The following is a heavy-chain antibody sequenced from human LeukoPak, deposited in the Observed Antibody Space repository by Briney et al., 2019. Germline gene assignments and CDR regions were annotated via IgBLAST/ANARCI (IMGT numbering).Heavy chain of an antibody. V-gene: IGHV3-7*01. CDR3: ASLYVYDSSGYYYVGEDY. Sequence: PGGSLRLSCAASGFTLSRHPIFWVRQAPGKGLEWVANIKQDGSEKYYVDSVKGRFTISRDNAKNSLYLQMNSLRAEDTAVYYCASLYVYDSSGYYYVGEDYWGQGTLVTVSS. D-gene: IGHD3-22*01. CDR2: IKQDGSEK. J-gene: IGHJ4*02. CDR1: GFTLSRHP.